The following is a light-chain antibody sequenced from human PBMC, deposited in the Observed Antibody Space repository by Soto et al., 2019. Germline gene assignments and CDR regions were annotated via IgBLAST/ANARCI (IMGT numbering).Light chain of an antibody. CDR2: NNN. Sequence: QTVVTQPPSASGTPGQRVTISCSGSSSNIGSNTVNWYQQLPGTAPKLLIYNNNQQPSGVPDRFSGSKSGTSASLAISGLQSEDEADYYCAAWDDSLNGVVFGGGTKLTVL. CDR1: SSNIGSNT. V-gene: IGLV1-44*01. CDR3: AAWDDSLNGVV. J-gene: IGLJ2*01.